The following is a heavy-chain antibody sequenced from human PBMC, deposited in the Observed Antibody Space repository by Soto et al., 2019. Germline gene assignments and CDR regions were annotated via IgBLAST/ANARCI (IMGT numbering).Heavy chain of an antibody. CDR3: ARGWELSV. V-gene: IGHV1-18*04. CDR1: GYTFTTYG. J-gene: IGHJ4*02. D-gene: IGHD1-26*01. Sequence: QVQLVQSGAEVKKPGASVKVSCKASGYTFTTYGISWVRQAPGQGLEWMGWISSYDDNADYAQKFQGRLTMTTDTSTSTAYMELRSLTSDGTAMFYCARGWELSVWGQGTLVTVSS. CDR2: ISSYDDNA.